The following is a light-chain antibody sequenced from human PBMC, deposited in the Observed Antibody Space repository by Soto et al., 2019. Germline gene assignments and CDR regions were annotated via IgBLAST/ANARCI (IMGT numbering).Light chain of an antibody. Sequence: QLVLTQSPSASASLGASVKLTCTLSSGHSSYAIAWHQQQPEKGPRYLMKLNSDGSHSKGDGIPDRFSGSSSGTERYLTISILQSVDVADFQCQTWGTGPAVFGGGTQLTVL. CDR1: SGHSSYA. J-gene: IGLJ7*01. V-gene: IGLV4-69*01. CDR2: LNSDGSH. CDR3: QTWGTGPAV.